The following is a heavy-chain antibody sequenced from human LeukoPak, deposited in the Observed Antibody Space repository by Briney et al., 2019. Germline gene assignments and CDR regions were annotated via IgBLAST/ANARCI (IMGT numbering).Heavy chain of an antibody. Sequence: GASVKVSCKAFGYTFTGYYVHRLRQAPGQGLEWMGWINPNTGATNYAQKFQGRVTMTGDTSISTAYMELSSLSFDDTAVYYCAGRPDTAVVAIFDYWGQGTLVTVSP. J-gene: IGHJ4*02. CDR2: INPNTGAT. CDR3: AGRPDTAVVAIFDY. D-gene: IGHD5-18*01. CDR1: GYTFTGYY. V-gene: IGHV1-2*02.